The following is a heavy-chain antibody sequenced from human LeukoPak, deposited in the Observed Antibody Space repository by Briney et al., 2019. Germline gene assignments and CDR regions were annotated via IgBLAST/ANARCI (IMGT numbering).Heavy chain of an antibody. V-gene: IGHV3-23*01. Sequence: GGSLRLSCAASGFTFSSYAMSWVRQAPGKGLEWVSAIGGSGGSTYYADSVKGRFTISRDNSKNTVSLQMNSLRGEDTAVYYCAKDDAWGRYKDWGQGTLVTVSS. J-gene: IGHJ1*01. CDR1: GFTFSSYA. D-gene: IGHD3-16*01. CDR3: AKDDAWGRYKD. CDR2: IGGSGGST.